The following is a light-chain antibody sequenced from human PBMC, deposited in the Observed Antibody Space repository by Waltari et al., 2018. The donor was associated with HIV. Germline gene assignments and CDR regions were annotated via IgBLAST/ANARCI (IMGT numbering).Light chain of an antibody. V-gene: IGKV3-20*01. Sequence: EIVLTQSPGTLSLSPGERDTLYCRASQSVSDRYLVWYQHKPGQAPRLLSYGASNRATGSPDRFSVSGSGTDFTLTISRLDPEYFAVYYCQQFAGSVWTFGQGTRVEIK. J-gene: IGKJ1*01. CDR2: GAS. CDR1: QSVSDRY. CDR3: QQFAGSVWT.